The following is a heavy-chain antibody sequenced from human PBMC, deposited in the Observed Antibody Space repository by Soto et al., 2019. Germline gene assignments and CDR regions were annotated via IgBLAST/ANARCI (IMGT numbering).Heavy chain of an antibody. CDR1: GGTTSSYT. V-gene: IGHV1-69*02. CDR2: IVPMIGKV. J-gene: IGHJ4*02. Sequence: QVQLVQSGAEVEKPGSSVKVSCKVSGGTTSSYTIGWVRQAPGQGLQWMGNIVPMIGKVDYAQTFQDRVTLTADKSTRTVYMELRSLRSEDTAVYFCALRTVNWNPLGDWGQGTLGTVSS. D-gene: IGHD1-1*01. CDR3: ALRTVNWNPLGD.